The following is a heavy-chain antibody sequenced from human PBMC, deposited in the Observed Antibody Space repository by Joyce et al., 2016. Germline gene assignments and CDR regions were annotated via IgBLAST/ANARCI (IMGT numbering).Heavy chain of an antibody. Sequence: QVQLVQSGAEVKKPGSSVRVSCRASGGSFNSYAINWVRQAPGQGLEWMGGIIPIFGATDYAQKFRGRGTITADKSTSTVYMDLSSLRSEDTAVYYCARVRCTGGACYSGRRYFFDYWGQGTLVTVSS. CDR3: ARVRCTGGACYSGRRYFFDY. CDR2: IIPIFGAT. J-gene: IGHJ4*02. V-gene: IGHV1-69*06. D-gene: IGHD2-8*02. CDR1: GGSFNSYA.